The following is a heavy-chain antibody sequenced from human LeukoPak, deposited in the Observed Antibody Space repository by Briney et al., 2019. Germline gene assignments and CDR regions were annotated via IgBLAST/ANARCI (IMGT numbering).Heavy chain of an antibody. V-gene: IGHV4-59*08. Sequence: SSETLSLTCTVSGGSISSYYRSWIRQPPGKGLEWIGYIYYSGSTNYNPSLKSRVTISVDTSKNQFSLKLSSVTAADTAVYYCARQTKYYFDYWGQGTLVTVSS. D-gene: IGHD1-7*01. CDR3: ARQTKYYFDY. CDR2: IYYSGST. J-gene: IGHJ4*02. CDR1: GGSISSYY.